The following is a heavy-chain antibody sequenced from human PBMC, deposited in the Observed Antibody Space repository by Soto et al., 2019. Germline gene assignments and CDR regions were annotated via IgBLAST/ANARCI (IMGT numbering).Heavy chain of an antibody. CDR1: GGSFSGYY. CDR2: INHSGST. CDR3: ARGKIVVVAHWNYYYYGMDV. D-gene: IGHD2-15*01. J-gene: IGHJ6*02. V-gene: IGHV4-34*01. Sequence: SETLSVTCAVYGGSFSGYYWSWIRQPPGKGLEWIGEINHSGSTNYNPSLKSRVTISVDTSKNQFSLKLSSVTAADTAVYYCARGKIVVVAHWNYYYYGMDVWGQGTTVTVSS.